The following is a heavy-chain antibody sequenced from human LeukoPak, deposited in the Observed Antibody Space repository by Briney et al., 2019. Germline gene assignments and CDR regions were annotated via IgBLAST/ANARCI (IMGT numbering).Heavy chain of an antibody. Sequence: GASVKVSCKASGGTFSSYAISWVRQAPGQGLEWMGGIIPIFGTANYAQKFQGRVTITADESTSTAYMELSSLRSEDTAVYYCARDRHCSSTSCYTWDAFDIWGQGTMVTVSS. V-gene: IGHV1-69*13. J-gene: IGHJ3*02. CDR1: GGTFSSYA. CDR2: IIPIFGTA. CDR3: ARDRHCSSTSCYTWDAFDI. D-gene: IGHD2-2*02.